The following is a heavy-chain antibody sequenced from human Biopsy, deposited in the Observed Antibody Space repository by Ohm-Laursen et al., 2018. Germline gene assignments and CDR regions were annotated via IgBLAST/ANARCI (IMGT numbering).Heavy chain of an antibody. Sequence: ASVKVSCNGSEFSFSRYDMHWVRQAPGRGLEWMGIISPSGGGTMDTQKFQDRLTMTRDTSTSTVHMELSGLTSDDTAVYYCARPRGTATAIADGLDYWGQGTLVTVSS. D-gene: IGHD2-21*02. J-gene: IGHJ4*02. CDR1: EFSFSRYD. V-gene: IGHV1-46*01. CDR2: ISPSGGGT. CDR3: ARPRGTATAIADGLDY.